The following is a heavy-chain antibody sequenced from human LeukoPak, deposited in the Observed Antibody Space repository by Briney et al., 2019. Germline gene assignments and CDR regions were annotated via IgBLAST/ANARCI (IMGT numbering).Heavy chain of an antibody. J-gene: IGHJ4*02. CDR2: ISGSGGST. D-gene: IGHD3-10*01. CDR1: GFTFSSYA. CDR3: AKNPMVRGVIMANYFDY. Sequence: GGPLRLSCAASGFTFSSYAMSWVRQAPGKGLEWVSAISGSGGSTYYADSVKGRFTISRDNSKNTLYLQMNSLRAEDTAVYYCAKNPMVRGVIMANYFDYWGQGTLVTVSS. V-gene: IGHV3-23*01.